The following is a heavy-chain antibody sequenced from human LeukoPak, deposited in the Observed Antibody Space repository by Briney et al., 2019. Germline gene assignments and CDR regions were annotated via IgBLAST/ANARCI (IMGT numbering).Heavy chain of an antibody. J-gene: IGHJ4*02. CDR2: VYYSGAT. CDR1: GGSISNFF. D-gene: IGHD3-10*01. Sequence: PSETLSLTCTVSGGSISNFFWTWIRQPPGKGLECFGYVYYSGATNYNPSLRSRVTMSVDMSKNQFSLNLTSVTAADTALYYCARGDYYGSGSSLLNDYWGQGTLVTVSS. V-gene: IGHV4-59*01. CDR3: ARGDYYGSGSSLLNDY.